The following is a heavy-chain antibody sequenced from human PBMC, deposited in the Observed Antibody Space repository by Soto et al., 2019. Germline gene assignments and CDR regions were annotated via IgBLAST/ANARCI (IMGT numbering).Heavy chain of an antibody. D-gene: IGHD1-26*01. V-gene: IGHV4-4*02. CDR1: GGSVSNDNW. J-gene: IGHJ4*02. Sequence: QVQLRESGPGLVKPSGTLSLTCVVSGGSVSNDNWWTWIRQSPEKGLEWIGQIYPTGTTNYNPSLKSRVTVSIDMPKNQFSLKLTSVTAADTAIYYCARHSGTYFDWGQGTLVTVSS. CDR3: ARHSGTYFD. CDR2: IYPTGTT.